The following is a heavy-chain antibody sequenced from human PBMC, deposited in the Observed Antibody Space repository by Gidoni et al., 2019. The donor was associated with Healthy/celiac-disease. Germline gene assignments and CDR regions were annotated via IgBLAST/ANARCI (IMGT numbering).Heavy chain of an antibody. D-gene: IGHD3-9*01. CDR2: ISGSVGST. Sequence: EVQRLEYGGGLVQPGGSLRLSCACSGFHFSGYDRIWVRQAPGQGLDGVSAISGSVGSTYYADSVKGRFTISRDKSKNTLYLQMNSLRAEYTAVYYCAKVGYDILTGYYVYYFDYWGQGTLVTVSS. V-gene: IGHV3-23*01. CDR3: AKVGYDILTGYYVYYFDY. CDR1: GFHFSGYD. J-gene: IGHJ4*02.